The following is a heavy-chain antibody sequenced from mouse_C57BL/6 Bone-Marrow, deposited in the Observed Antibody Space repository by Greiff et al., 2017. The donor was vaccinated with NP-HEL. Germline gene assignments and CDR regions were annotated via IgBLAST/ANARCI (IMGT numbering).Heavy chain of an antibody. D-gene: IGHD2-2*01. V-gene: IGHV1-62-2*01. CDR3: ARHEVSTMVTTTYFDY. CDR1: GYTFTEYT. CDR2: FYPGSGSI. J-gene: IGHJ2*01. Sequence: VQVVESGAELVKPGASVKLSCKASGYTFTEYTIHWVKQRSGQGLEWIGWFYPGSGSIKYNEKFKDKATLTADKSSSTVYMELSRLTSEDSAVYFCARHEVSTMVTTTYFDYWGQGTTLTVSS.